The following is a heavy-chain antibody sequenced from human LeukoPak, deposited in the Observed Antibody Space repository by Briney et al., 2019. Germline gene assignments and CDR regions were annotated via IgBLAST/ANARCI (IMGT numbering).Heavy chain of an antibody. CDR3: ARDPFGVGNY. J-gene: IGHJ4*02. Sequence: ASVKVSCKASESIFKTYAVHWVRQAPGQRLEWMGWINAGNGNTKYSQKFQGRVTITRDTSASTAYMELSSLRSEDTAVYYCARDPFGVGNYWGQGTLVTVSS. CDR1: ESIFKTYA. CDR2: INAGNGNT. V-gene: IGHV1-3*01. D-gene: IGHD3-3*01.